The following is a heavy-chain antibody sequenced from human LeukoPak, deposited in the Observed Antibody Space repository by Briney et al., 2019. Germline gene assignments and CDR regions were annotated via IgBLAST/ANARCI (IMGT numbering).Heavy chain of an antibody. D-gene: IGHD4-11*01. CDR2: IYHSGST. CDR1: GGSISSSNW. Sequence: PSETLSLTCAVSGGSISSSNWWSWVRQPPGKGLEWIGEIYHSGSTYYNPSLKSRVTISVDTSKNQFSLKLSSVTAADTAVYYCARQWLTTVTSYFDYWGQGTLVTVSS. CDR3: ARQWLTTVTSYFDY. J-gene: IGHJ4*02. V-gene: IGHV4-4*02.